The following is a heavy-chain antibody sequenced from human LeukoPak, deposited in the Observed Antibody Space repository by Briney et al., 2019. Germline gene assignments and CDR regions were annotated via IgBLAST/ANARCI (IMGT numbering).Heavy chain of an antibody. CDR2: INHSGST. CDR3: ARGRLRLLWFGESTPNLGRSPRLDY. Sequence: SETLSLTCAVYGGSFSGYYWSWIRQPPGKGLEWIGEINHSGSTNYNPSLKSRVTISVDTSKNQFSLKLSSVTAADPAVYYCARGRLRLLWFGESTPNLGRSPRLDYWGQGTLVTVSS. CDR1: GGSFSGYY. D-gene: IGHD3-10*01. J-gene: IGHJ4*02. V-gene: IGHV4-34*01.